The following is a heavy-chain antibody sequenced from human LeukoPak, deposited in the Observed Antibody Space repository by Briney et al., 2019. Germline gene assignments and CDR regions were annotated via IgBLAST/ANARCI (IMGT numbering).Heavy chain of an antibody. CDR2: IIPILGIA. D-gene: IGHD2-2*01. Sequence: SVKVSCKASGYTFTSYGISWVRQAPGQGLEWMGRIIPILGIANYAQKFQGRVTITADKSTSTAYMELSGLRSEDTAVYYCARVGAPKDIVVVPAAPFDPWGQGTLVTVSS. V-gene: IGHV1-69*04. J-gene: IGHJ5*02. CDR1: GYTFTSYG. CDR3: ARVGAPKDIVVVPAAPFDP.